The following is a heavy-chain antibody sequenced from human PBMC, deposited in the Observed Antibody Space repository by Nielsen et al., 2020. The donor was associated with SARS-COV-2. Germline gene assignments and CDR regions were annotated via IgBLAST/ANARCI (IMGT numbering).Heavy chain of an antibody. V-gene: IGHV1-2*06. J-gene: IGHJ4*02. CDR3: AVPYCSSTSCYESGEFGY. Sequence: WVRQAPGQGLEWMGRVNPNSGGTNYAQKFQGRVTMTRDTSISTAYMELSRLRSDDTAVYYCAVPYCSSTSCYESGEFGYWGQGTLVTVSS. D-gene: IGHD2-2*01. CDR2: VNPNSGGT.